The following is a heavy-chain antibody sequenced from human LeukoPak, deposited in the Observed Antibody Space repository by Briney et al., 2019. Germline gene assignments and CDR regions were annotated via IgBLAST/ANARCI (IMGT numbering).Heavy chain of an antibody. CDR2: IYTSGST. J-gene: IGHJ4*02. CDR3: ARRAYYDSSGHTVFDY. CDR1: GGSISSYY. Sequence: SETLSLTCTVSGGSISSYYWSWIRQPPGKGLEWIGYIYTSGSTNYNPSLKSRVTISVDTSKTQFSLKLSSVTAADTAVYYCARRAYYDSSGHTVFDYWGQGTLVTVSS. D-gene: IGHD3-22*01. V-gene: IGHV4-4*09.